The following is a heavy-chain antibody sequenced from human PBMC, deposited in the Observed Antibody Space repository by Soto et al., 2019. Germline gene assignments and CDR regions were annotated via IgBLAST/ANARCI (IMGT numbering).Heavy chain of an antibody. CDR2: IIPISGTA. V-gene: IGHV1-69*13. CDR1: GGTFSSYA. Sequence: GASVKVSCNASGGTFSSYAISWVRQAPGQGLEWMGGIIPISGTANYAQKFQGRVTITADESTSAAYMELSSLRSEDTAVYYCASEEGIQTIFGVVRRIYGMDVWGQGTTVTVSS. CDR3: ASEEGIQTIFGVVRRIYGMDV. D-gene: IGHD3-3*01. J-gene: IGHJ6*02.